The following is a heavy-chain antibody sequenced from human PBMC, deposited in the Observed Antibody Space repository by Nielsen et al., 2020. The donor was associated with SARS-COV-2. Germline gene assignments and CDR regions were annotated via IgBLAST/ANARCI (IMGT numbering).Heavy chain of an antibody. CDR2: ISSSSSYI. Sequence: GGSLRLSCAASGFTFSSYSMNWVRQAPGKGLEWVSSISSSSSYIYYADSVKGRFTISRDNAKNSLYLQMNSLRAEDTAVYYCARDPPKWELLLNYFDYWGQGTLVTVSS. V-gene: IGHV3-21*01. CDR3: ARDPPKWELLLNYFDY. J-gene: IGHJ4*02. CDR1: GFTFSSYS. D-gene: IGHD1-26*01.